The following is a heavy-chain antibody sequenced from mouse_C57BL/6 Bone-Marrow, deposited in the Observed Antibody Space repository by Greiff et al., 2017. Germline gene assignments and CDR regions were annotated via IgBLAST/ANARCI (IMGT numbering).Heavy chain of an antibody. CDR2: IRNKANNHAT. CDR1: GFTFSDAW. Sequence: EVQRVESGGGLVQPGGSMKLSCAASGFTFSDAWMDWVRQSPEKGLEWVAEIRNKANNHATYYAESVKGRFTISRDDSKSSVYLQMNSLRAEDTGIYYCTRLTGMYYFDYWGQGTTLTVSS. V-gene: IGHV6-6*01. CDR3: TRLTGMYYFDY. D-gene: IGHD4-1*01. J-gene: IGHJ2*01.